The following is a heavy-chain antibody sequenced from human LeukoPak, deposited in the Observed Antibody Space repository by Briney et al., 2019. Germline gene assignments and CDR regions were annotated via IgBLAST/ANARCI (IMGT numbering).Heavy chain of an antibody. CDR2: IYYSGST. CDR1: GFTFSSYA. J-gene: IGHJ4*02. V-gene: IGHV4-39*01. Sequence: GSLRLSCAASGFTFSSYAMSWVRQAPGKGLEWIGSIYYSGSTYYNPSLKSRVTISVDTSKNQFSLKLSSVTAADTAVYYCARQNLYYYGSGISTTFFDYWGQGTLVTVSS. CDR3: ARQNLYYYGSGISTTFFDY. D-gene: IGHD3-10*01.